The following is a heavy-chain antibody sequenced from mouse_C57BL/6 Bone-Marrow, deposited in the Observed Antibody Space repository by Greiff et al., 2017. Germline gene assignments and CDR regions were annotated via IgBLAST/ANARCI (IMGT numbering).Heavy chain of an antibody. CDR1: GFNITDDY. D-gene: IGHD2-3*01. Sequence: VQLQQSGAELVRPGASVKLSCTASGFNITDDYIHWVKQRPEQGLEWIGWIDPEIGDTKYASKFQGKATITSDKSSNTAYLLLSSLTSEDAAVYDCSSFDGNYFDFWGQGTPLTVAS. J-gene: IGHJ2*01. V-gene: IGHV14-4*01. CDR3: SSFDGNYFDF. CDR2: IDPEIGDT.